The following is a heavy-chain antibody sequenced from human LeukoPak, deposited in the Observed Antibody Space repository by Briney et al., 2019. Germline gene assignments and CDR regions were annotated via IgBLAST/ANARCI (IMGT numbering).Heavy chain of an antibody. J-gene: IGHJ4*02. Sequence: GGSLRLSCAASGFTFSTFAMQWVRQAPEKGLEYVSGINTDGGTTFYANSVKGRFTISRDNPKNTLYLQMGSLRAEDTAVYYCARDGVATNDYWGQGTLVTVSS. V-gene: IGHV3-64*01. CDR1: GFTFSTFA. CDR2: INTDGGTT. CDR3: ARDGVATNDY. D-gene: IGHD5-24*01.